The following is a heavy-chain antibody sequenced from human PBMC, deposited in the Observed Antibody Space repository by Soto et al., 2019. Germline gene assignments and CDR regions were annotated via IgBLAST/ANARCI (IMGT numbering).Heavy chain of an antibody. J-gene: IGHJ4*02. CDR1: GGSISSSSYY. D-gene: IGHD4-17*01. CDR3: ARLYGDYQYYFDY. Sequence: SETLSLTCTVSGGSISSSSYYWGWIRQPPGKGLEWIGSIYYSGSTYYNPSLKSRVTISVDTSKNQFSLKLSSVTAADTAVYYCARLYGDYQYYFDYWGQGTLVTVSS. CDR2: IYYSGST. V-gene: IGHV4-39*01.